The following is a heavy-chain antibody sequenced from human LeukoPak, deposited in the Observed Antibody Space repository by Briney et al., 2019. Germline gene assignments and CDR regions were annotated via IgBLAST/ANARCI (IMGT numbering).Heavy chain of an antibody. CDR2: ISGSGGST. CDR3: AKGTSKTTVTTNNDY. Sequence: GGSLRLSCAASGFTFSSYAMSWVRQAPGKGLEWVSAISGSGGSTYYADSVKGRFTISRDNSKNTLYLQMNSLRAEDTAVYYCAKGTSKTTVTTNNDYWGQGTLATVSS. V-gene: IGHV3-23*01. D-gene: IGHD4-17*01. J-gene: IGHJ4*02. CDR1: GFTFSSYA.